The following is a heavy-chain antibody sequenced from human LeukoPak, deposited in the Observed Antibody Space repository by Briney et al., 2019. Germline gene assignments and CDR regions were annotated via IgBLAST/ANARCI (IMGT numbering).Heavy chain of an antibody. V-gene: IGHV4-59*01. J-gene: IGHJ3*02. D-gene: IGHD3-16*01. CDR1: GGSHSRYH. CDR3: ARGGVWGAFDI. Sequence: AETLSLTRTVSGGSHSRYHLSWIPQPPAKGREGVGYIYYSGSTNYHPSLKSRVTISVDTSENHFSLKLSSVTAADTAVYYCARGGVWGAFDIWGQGTMVTVSS. CDR2: IYYSGST.